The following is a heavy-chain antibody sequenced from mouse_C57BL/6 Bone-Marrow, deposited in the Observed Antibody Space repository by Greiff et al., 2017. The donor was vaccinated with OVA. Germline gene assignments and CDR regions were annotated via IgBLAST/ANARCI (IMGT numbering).Heavy chain of an antibody. D-gene: IGHD1-3*01. V-gene: IGHV1-26*01. Sequence: EVQLQQSGPELVKPGASVKISCKASGYTFTDYYMNWVKQSHGKSLEWIGDINPNNGGTSYNQKFKGKATLTVDKSSSTAYMGLRSLTSEDSAVDNCARDDNLLTMDYWGQGTSVTVSS. CDR3: ARDDNLLTMDY. J-gene: IGHJ4*01. CDR2: INPNNGGT. CDR1: GYTFTDYY.